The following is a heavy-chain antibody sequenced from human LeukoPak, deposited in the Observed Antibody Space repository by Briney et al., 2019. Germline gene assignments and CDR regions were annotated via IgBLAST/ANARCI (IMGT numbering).Heavy chain of an antibody. Sequence: SETLSLTCTVSGGSISSSSYYWAWIRQPPGKGLEWIGSIYYSGSTYYNPSLKSRVTISVDTSKNQFSLKLSSVTAADTAVYYCARFWPKDVRKTKGSGSPTGNDAFDIWGQGTMVTVSS. J-gene: IGHJ3*02. V-gene: IGHV4-39*01. D-gene: IGHD3-10*01. CDR3: ARFWPKDVRKTKGSGSPTGNDAFDI. CDR1: GGSISSSSYY. CDR2: IYYSGST.